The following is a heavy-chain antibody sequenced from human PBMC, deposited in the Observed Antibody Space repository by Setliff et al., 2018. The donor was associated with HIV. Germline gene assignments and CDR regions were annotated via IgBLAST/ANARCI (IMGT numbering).Heavy chain of an antibody. Sequence: LSLTCTVSGGSISSSSYYWGWIRQAPGKGLEWLSYISRNSDTIYYADSVKGRVTISRDNAKNSLYLQMNNMRVEDTAVYFCARDEWFGRFDPWGQGTLVTVSS. CDR2: ISRNSDTI. D-gene: IGHD3-10*01. CDR1: GGSISSSSYY. V-gene: IGHV3-11*01. CDR3: ARDEWFGRFDP. J-gene: IGHJ5*02.